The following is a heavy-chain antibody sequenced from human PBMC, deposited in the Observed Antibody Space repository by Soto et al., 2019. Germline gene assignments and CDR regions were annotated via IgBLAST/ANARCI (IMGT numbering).Heavy chain of an antibody. CDR2: IYYSGST. Sequence: QVQLQESGPGLVKPSQTLSLTCTVSGGSISSGGYYWSWIRQHPGKGLEWIGYIYYSGSTYYNPSLKSRVTISVDTSKNQFSLKLSSVPAADTAVYYCARDLTGHGGVDYWGQGTLVTVSS. V-gene: IGHV4-31*03. CDR3: ARDLTGHGGVDY. D-gene: IGHD3-10*01. CDR1: GGSISSGGYY. J-gene: IGHJ4*02.